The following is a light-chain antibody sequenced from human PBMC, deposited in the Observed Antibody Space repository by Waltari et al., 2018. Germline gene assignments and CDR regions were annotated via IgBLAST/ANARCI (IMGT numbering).Light chain of an antibody. J-gene: IGLJ3*02. CDR2: FDS. CDR3: QVWDSDSNHPV. Sequence: SSVLTQPPSLSVAPGTPARLTCWGTRGTRVHWYQRKPAQAPVLVISFDSDRPSGIPERFSGSNSGNTATLTISSVEAGDEADYYCQVWDSDSNHPVFGGGTKLTAL. V-gene: IGLV3-21*04. CDR1: RGTR.